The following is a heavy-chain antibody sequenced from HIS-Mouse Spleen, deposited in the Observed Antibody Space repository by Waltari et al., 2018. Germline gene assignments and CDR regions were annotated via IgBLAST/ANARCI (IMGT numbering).Heavy chain of an antibody. J-gene: IGHJ3*02. V-gene: IGHV2-5*02. CDR1: GFSLSTCGVG. Sequence: QITLKESGPTLVKPTQTLTLTCTFSGFSLSTCGVGVGWIRPPPGKALEWLALIYWDDDKRYSPSLKSRLTITKDTSKNQVVLTMTNMDPVDTATYYCAHNDYVWGSYRCSAFDIWGQGTMVTVSS. CDR2: IYWDDDK. CDR3: AHNDYVWGSYRCSAFDI. D-gene: IGHD3-16*02.